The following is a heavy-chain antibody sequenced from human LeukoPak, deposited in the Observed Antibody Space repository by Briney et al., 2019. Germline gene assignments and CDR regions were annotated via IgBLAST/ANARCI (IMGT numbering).Heavy chain of an antibody. CDR2: INTDGSST. CDR3: ARGVGYRGFDP. J-gene: IGHJ5*02. CDR1: GFTFSSYW. Sequence: PTGGSLRLSCAASGFTFSSYWMHWVRQAPGKGLVWVSRINTDGSSTSYADSVKGRFTISRDNAKNTLYLQMNSLRAEDTAVYYCARGVGYRGFDPWGQGTLVTVSS. D-gene: IGHD3-16*02. V-gene: IGHV3-74*01.